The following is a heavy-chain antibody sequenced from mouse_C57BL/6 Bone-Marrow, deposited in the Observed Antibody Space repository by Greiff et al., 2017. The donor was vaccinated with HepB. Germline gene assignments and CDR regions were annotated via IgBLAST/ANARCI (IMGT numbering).Heavy chain of an antibody. CDR2: ISSGSSTI. CDR1: GFTFSDYG. J-gene: IGHJ4*01. V-gene: IGHV5-17*01. Sequence: EVKLVESGGGLVKPGGSLKLSCAASGFTFSDYGMHWVRQAPEKGLEWVAYISSGSSTIYYADTVKGRFTISRDNAKNTLFLQMTSLRSEDTAMYYCEKLRGYAMDYWGQGTSVTVSS. CDR3: EKLRGYAMDY.